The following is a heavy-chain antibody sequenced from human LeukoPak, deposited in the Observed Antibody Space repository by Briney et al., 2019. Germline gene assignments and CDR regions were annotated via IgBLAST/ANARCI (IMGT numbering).Heavy chain of an antibody. J-gene: IGHJ4*02. CDR2: ISYDGSNK. V-gene: IGHV3-30*18. CDR1: GFTFSSYG. Sequence: PGRSLRLSCAASGFTFSSYGMHWVRQAPGKGLEWVAVISYDGSNKYYADSVKGRFTISRDNSKNTLYLQMNSLRAEDTAVYYCAKDRYDSSGYYFFFDYWGQGTLVTVSS. CDR3: AKDRYDSSGYYFFFDY. D-gene: IGHD3-22*01.